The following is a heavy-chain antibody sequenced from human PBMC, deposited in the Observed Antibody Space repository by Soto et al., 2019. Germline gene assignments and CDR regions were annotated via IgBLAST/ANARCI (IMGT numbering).Heavy chain of an antibody. CDR2: IFYSGNT. D-gene: IGHD3-3*01. V-gene: IGHV4-39*01. CDR3: AGRTSLISVEIFSGGLSGYNWVDP. Sequence: PSETLSLTCTVSGGSISNPIYYWAWIRQPPGKGLEWIGSIFYSGNTYYNPSLKSRVAMSVDTSQNQFSLKLSSVTAADTAVYYCAGRTSLISVEIFSGGLSGYNWVDPWGRGTLVTV. CDR1: GGSISNPIYY. J-gene: IGHJ5*01.